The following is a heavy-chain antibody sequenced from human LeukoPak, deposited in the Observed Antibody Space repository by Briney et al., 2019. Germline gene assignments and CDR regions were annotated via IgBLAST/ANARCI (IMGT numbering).Heavy chain of an antibody. CDR3: ARYYDSSGYYYSDDAFDI. V-gene: IGHV1-69*04. CDR1: GGTFSSYA. J-gene: IGHJ3*02. Sequence: SVKVSCKASGGTFSSYAISWVRQAPGQGLEWMGRIIPILGIANYAQKFQDRVTITADKSTSTAYMELSSLRSEDTAVYYCARYYDSSGYYYSDDAFDIWGQGTMVTVSS. D-gene: IGHD3-22*01. CDR2: IIPILGIA.